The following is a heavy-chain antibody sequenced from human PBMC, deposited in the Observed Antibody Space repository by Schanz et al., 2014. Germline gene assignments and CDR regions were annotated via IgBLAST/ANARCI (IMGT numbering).Heavy chain of an antibody. CDR1: GFTFSGYA. CDR3: SKDKQGSRSDDS. CDR2: ITTGGNT. V-gene: IGHV3-23*01. D-gene: IGHD2-15*01. Sequence: VQLLQSGGALVQPGGSLRLSCSASGFTFSGYAMSWARQTPGKGLEWVSSITTGGNTYYRDSVKGRFIVSRDNSKNTLYLEMNRLRVDDTAVYYCSKDKQGSRSDDSWGQGTLVTVSS. J-gene: IGHJ5*01.